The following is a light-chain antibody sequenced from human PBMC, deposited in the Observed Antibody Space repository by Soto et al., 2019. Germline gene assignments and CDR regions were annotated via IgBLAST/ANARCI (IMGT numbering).Light chain of an antibody. Sequence: DIVMTQSPLSLPVTPGEPASISCRSSQSLLHSNGYNYLDWYLQKPGQSPQLLIYLGSNRASGVPDRFSGSGSGTDFTLKIRRVEAEDVGVYYCMQALQTPWTFGQGTKV. V-gene: IGKV2-28*01. CDR3: MQALQTPWT. CDR1: QSLLHSNGYNY. CDR2: LGS. J-gene: IGKJ1*01.